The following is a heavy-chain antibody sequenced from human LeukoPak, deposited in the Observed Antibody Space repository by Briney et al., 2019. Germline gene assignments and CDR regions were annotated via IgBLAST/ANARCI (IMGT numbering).Heavy chain of an antibody. CDR2: IYYSGST. CDR3: ARDKLEYCSSTSCYRGFDP. Sequence: PSETLSLTCTVSGGSISSYYWSWIRQPPGKGLEWIGYIYYSGSTNYNPSLKSRVTISVDTSKNQFSLKLSSVTAADTAVYYCARDKLEYCSSTSCYRGFDPWGQGTLVTVSS. V-gene: IGHV4-59*01. D-gene: IGHD2-2*02. J-gene: IGHJ5*02. CDR1: GGSISSYY.